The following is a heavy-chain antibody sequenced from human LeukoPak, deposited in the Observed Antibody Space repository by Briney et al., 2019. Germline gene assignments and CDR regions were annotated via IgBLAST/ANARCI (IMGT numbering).Heavy chain of an antibody. D-gene: IGHD6-19*01. J-gene: IGHJ4*02. CDR2: INTKTGNP. CDR1: GYTFTNYP. Sequence: ASVKVSCKASGYTFTNYPMIWVRQAPGQGLEWMGYINTKTGNPTYALGLTGRFVFSLDTSDGTTYLHINSLKTEDTAVYYCARGGYSRGQGSPFDYWGQGTLVTVSS. CDR3: ARGGYSRGQGSPFDY. V-gene: IGHV7-4-1*02.